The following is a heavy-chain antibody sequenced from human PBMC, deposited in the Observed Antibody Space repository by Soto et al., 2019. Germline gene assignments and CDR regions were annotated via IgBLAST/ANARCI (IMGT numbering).Heavy chain of an antibody. J-gene: IGHJ6*02. D-gene: IGHD3-10*01. Sequence: GESLKISCKGSGYSFTSYWIGWVRQMPGKGLEWMGIIYPGDSDTRYSPSFQGQVTISADKSISTAYLQWSSLKASDTAMYYCASRQSFDYYYYGMDVWGQGTTVTVSS. CDR2: IYPGDSDT. CDR3: ASRQSFDYYYYGMDV. V-gene: IGHV5-51*01. CDR1: GYSFTSYW.